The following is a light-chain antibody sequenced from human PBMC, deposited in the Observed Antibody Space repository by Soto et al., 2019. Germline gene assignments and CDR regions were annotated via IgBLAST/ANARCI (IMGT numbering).Light chain of an antibody. CDR1: QSVSSY. V-gene: IGKV3-11*01. Sequence: EIVLTQSPATLSLSPGERATLSCRASQSVSSYLAWYQQKPGQAPRLLIYAASNRVTGIPARFSGSGSGTDVTLAISSLEPEDFAVYYCLQRSTWQYPFSQGTKVEIK. J-gene: IGKJ2*01. CDR2: AAS. CDR3: LQRSTWQYP.